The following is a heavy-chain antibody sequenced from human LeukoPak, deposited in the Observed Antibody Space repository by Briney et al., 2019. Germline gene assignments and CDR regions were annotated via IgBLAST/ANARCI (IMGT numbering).Heavy chain of an antibody. CDR2: INPNSGGT. J-gene: IGHJ4*02. CDR1: GYTFTSYG. CDR3: ARDGPSGSYYS. V-gene: IGHV1-2*04. D-gene: IGHD1-26*01. Sequence: GASVKVSCKASGYTFTSYGISWVRQAPGQGLEWMGWINPNSGGTNYAQKFQGWVTMTRDTSISTAYMELSRLRSDDTAVYYCARDGPSGSYYSWGQGTLVTVSS.